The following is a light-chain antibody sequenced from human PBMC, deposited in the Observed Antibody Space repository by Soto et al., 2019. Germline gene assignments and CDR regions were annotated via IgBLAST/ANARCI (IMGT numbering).Light chain of an antibody. CDR3: MQAKDLPHT. CDR2: RNS. CDR1: QSLVGSDGVTY. Sequence: IVMTQTPLSSRVILGQPASISCRSSQSLVGSDGVTYSTWLQQRPGQPPRLLIYRNSARFLGAPDRFRGSGAGTDFTLEISRVEPEDVGIYYCMQAKDLPHTFGQGTKLEIE. V-gene: IGKV2-24*01. J-gene: IGKJ2*01.